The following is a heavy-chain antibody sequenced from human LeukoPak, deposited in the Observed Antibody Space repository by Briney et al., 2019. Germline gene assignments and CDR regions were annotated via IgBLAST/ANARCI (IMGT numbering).Heavy chain of an antibody. Sequence: ASVKVSCKASGYTFTGYGISWVRQAPGQGLEWMGWISAYNGNTNYAQKLQGRVTMTTDTSTSTAYMELSSLRSEDTAVYYCARDQYSSGWGHACDVWGQGTMVTVSS. CDR1: GYTFTGYG. V-gene: IGHV1-18*01. CDR2: ISAYNGNT. D-gene: IGHD6-19*01. CDR3: ARDQYSSGWGHACDV. J-gene: IGHJ3*01.